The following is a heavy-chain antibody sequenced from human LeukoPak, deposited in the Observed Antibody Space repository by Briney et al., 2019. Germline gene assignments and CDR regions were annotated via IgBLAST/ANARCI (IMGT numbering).Heavy chain of an antibody. D-gene: IGHD6-19*01. Sequence: GTSVKVSCKASGFTFNSSAMQWVRQARRQRPEWIGWIAVGSGNTKYAQKFQERVTITRDMSTNIAHLELSGLRSEDTAVYYCAADLIAVTGSWYWGQGTLVTVSS. CDR1: GFTFNSSA. J-gene: IGHJ4*02. V-gene: IGHV1-58*02. CDR2: IAVGSGNT. CDR3: AADLIAVTGSWY.